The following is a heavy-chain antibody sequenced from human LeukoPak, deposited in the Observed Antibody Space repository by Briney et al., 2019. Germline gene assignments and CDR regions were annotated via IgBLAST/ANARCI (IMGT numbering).Heavy chain of an antibody. Sequence: PGGSLRLSCAASGFTVSSNYMSWVRQAPGKGLEWVSVIYSGGSTYYADSAKGRFTISRDNSKNTVYLQMNSLRAEDTAVYYCAKDTDFWSSNYFDYWGQGTLVTVSS. D-gene: IGHD3-3*01. CDR3: AKDTDFWSSNYFDY. V-gene: IGHV3-66*01. CDR2: IYSGGST. CDR1: GFTVSSNY. J-gene: IGHJ4*02.